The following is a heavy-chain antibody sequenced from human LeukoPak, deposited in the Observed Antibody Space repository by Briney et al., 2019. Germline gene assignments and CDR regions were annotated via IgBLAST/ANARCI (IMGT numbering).Heavy chain of an antibody. J-gene: IGHJ6*02. CDR2: ISWNSGSI. V-gene: IGHV3-9*01. CDR3: AKDMIGGDYYYGMDV. CDR1: GFTFDDYA. Sequence: GGSLRLSCAASGFTFDDYAMHWVRQAPGKGLEWVSGISWNSGSIGYADSVKGRFTISRDNAKNSLYLQMNSLRAEDTALCYCAKDMIGGDYYYGMDVWGQGTTVTVSS. D-gene: IGHD2-15*01.